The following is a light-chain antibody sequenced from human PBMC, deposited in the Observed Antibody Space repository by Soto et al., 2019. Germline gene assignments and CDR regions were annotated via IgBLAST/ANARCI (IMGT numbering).Light chain of an antibody. CDR1: QSLVYSDGNTF. CDR3: MQGTHWPPT. J-gene: IGKJ1*01. Sequence: DVVMTQSPLSLPVTLGQPASISCRSSQSLVYSDGNTFLNWFQQRPGQSPRRLIYKVSNRDSGVPARFSGSGSGTVFTLKISGVEAGDVGVYYCMQGTHWPPTFGQGTKVEIK. V-gene: IGKV2-30*01. CDR2: KVS.